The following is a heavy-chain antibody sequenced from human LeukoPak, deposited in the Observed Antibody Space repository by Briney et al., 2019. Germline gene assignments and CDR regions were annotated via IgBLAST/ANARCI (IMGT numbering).Heavy chain of an antibody. V-gene: IGHV3-74*01. J-gene: IGHJ4*02. CDR2: INSDGSWT. Sequence: PGGSLRLSCAASGNHWMHWVRQVPGKGLVWVSHINSDGSWTSYADSVEGRFTISKDKAKNTVYLQMNSLRAEDTAVYYCVSFYETYWGRGTLVTVSS. D-gene: IGHD2/OR15-2a*01. CDR1: GNHW. CDR3: VSFYETY.